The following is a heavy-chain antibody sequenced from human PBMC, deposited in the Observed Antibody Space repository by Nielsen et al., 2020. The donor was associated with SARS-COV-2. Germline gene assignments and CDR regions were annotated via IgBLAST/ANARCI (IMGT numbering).Heavy chain of an antibody. J-gene: IGHJ6*02. V-gene: IGHV4-34*01. Sequence: SETLSLTCAVYGGSFSGYYWSWIRQPPGKGLEWIGEINHSGSTNYNTSLKSRVTISVDTSKNQFSLKLSSVTAADTAVYYCARGPGGPFVSVWGQGTTVTVSS. CDR1: GGSFSGYY. CDR2: INHSGST. D-gene: IGHD2-15*01. CDR3: ARGPGGPFVSV.